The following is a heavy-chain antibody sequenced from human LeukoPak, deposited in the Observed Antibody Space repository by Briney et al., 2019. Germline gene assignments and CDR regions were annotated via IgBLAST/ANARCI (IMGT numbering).Heavy chain of an antibody. V-gene: IGHV1-69*13. CDR3: ARCLGCYDILTGYYDVGGLHWYFDL. Sequence: ASVKVSCKASGGTFSSYAISWVRQAPGQGLEWMGGIIPIFGTANYAQKFQGRVTITADESTSTAYMELSSLRSEDTAVYYCARCLGCYDILTGYYDVGGLHWYFDLWGRGTLVTVSS. D-gene: IGHD3-9*01. CDR1: GGTFSSYA. CDR2: IIPIFGTA. J-gene: IGHJ2*01.